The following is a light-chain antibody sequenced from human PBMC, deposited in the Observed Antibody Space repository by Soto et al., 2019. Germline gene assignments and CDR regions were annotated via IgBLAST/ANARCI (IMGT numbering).Light chain of an antibody. V-gene: IGKV3-11*01. J-gene: IGKJ3*01. Sequence: IVLTQSPATLSLSPGERATLSCRASQSVSSYLAWYQQKPGQAPRLLIYDASNRATGIPARFSGSGSGTDFTLTISSLEPEDFAVYYCQQRSNFLFTFGPGTKVDIK. CDR1: QSVSSY. CDR3: QQRSNFLFT. CDR2: DAS.